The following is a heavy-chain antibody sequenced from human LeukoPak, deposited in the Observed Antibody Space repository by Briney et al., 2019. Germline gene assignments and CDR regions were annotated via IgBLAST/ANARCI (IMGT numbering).Heavy chain of an antibody. D-gene: IGHD1-26*01. Sequence: PGGSLRLSCTASGFTFSDAWMNWVRQAPGKGLQWVGRVRSKAGGGTTEYAAPVQGRFTISRDDSKSTMYVQVNSLKIEDTAVYYCTTGWAGDWGQGTLVTVSS. V-gene: IGHV3-15*01. J-gene: IGHJ4*02. CDR1: GFTFSDAW. CDR2: VRSKAGGGTT. CDR3: TTGWAGD.